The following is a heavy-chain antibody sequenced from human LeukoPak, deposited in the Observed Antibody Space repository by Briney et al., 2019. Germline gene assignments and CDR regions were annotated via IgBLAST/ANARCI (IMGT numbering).Heavy chain of an antibody. J-gene: IGHJ4*02. CDR3: AKVRWGSDNALDS. Sequence: GGTLRLSCAASGFTFSSYGMSWVRQAPGKGLEWVSGISGSGGSTYYADSVKGRFTISRDNSMNTLYLQMNSLRAEDTAVYYCAKVRWGSDNALDSWGQGTLVTGSS. CDR1: GFTFSSYG. CDR2: ISGSGGST. D-gene: IGHD3-16*01. V-gene: IGHV3-23*01.